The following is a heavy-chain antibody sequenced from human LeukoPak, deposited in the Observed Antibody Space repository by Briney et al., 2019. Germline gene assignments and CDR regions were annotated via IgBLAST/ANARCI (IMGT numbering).Heavy chain of an antibody. D-gene: IGHD6-6*01. V-gene: IGHV3-7*01. CDR3: ARVLRRGASPEYSNSSGGFDY. J-gene: IGHJ4*02. Sequence: GGSLRLSCAASKFTFSSYWMSWVRQAPGKGLEWVANIKQDGSDKYYVDSVKGRFTISRDNAKNSLYLQVNSLRAEDTAVYYCARVLRRGASPEYSNSSGGFDYWGQGTLVTVSS. CDR1: KFTFSSYW. CDR2: IKQDGSDK.